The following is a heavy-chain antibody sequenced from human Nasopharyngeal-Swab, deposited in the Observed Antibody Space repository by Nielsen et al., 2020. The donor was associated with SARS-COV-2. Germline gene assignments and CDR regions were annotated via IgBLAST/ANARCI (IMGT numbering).Heavy chain of an antibody. CDR2: INPSGGST. CDR3: AREIVGASYYYYGMDV. D-gene: IGHD1-26*01. V-gene: IGHV1-46*01. J-gene: IGHJ6*02. Sequence: WVRQAPGQGLEWMGIINPSGGSTSYAQKSQGRVTMTRDTSTSTVYMELSSLRSEDTAVYYCAREIVGASYYYYGMDVWGQGTTVTVSS.